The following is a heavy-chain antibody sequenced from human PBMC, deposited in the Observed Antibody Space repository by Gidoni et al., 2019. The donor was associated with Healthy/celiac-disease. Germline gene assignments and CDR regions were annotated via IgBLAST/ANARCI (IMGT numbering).Heavy chain of an antibody. CDR3: VKGYYYGSAFFFDY. CDR1: GFTFSSYA. V-gene: IGHV3-64D*06. CDR2: ISSNGGST. J-gene: IGHJ4*02. D-gene: IGHD3-10*01. Sequence: EVQLVESGGGLVQPGGSLRLSCSASGFTFSSYAMHWVRQAPGKGLEYVSAISSNGGSTYYADSVKGRFTISRDNSKNTLYLQMSSLRAEDTAVYYCVKGYYYGSAFFFDYWGQGTLVTVSS.